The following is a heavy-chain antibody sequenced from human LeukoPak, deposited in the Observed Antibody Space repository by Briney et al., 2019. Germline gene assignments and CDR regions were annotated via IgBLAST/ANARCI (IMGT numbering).Heavy chain of an antibody. D-gene: IGHD3-16*01. V-gene: IGHV4-34*01. CDR1: GGSFSGYY. Sequence: SETLSLTCAVYGGSFSGYYWSWIRQPPGKGLEWIGEINHSGSTNYNPSLKSRVTISVDTSKNQFSLKLSSVTAADTAVYYCARTAPRWGSWCYFDYWGQGTLVTVSS. CDR3: ARTAPRWGSWCYFDY. J-gene: IGHJ4*02. CDR2: INHSGST.